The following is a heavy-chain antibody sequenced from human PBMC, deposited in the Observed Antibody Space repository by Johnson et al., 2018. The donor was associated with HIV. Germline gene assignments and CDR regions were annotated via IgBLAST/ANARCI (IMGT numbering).Heavy chain of an antibody. V-gene: IGHV3-48*04. CDR3: ARRDSGSLSFDR. Sequence: VQLVESGGGLVQPGRSLRVSCAASEFTFSNYGMHWVRQAPGKGLEWVSYISSSGSTIYYADSVKGRCTISRDNDKSSVYMQMNNLRAEDTAFYYCARRDSGSLSFDRWGQGTMVTVSS. CDR1: EFTFSNYG. J-gene: IGHJ3*01. CDR2: ISSSGSTI. D-gene: IGHD1-26*01.